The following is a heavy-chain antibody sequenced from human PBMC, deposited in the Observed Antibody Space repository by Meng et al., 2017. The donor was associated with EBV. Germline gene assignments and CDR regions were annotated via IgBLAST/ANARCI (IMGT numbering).Heavy chain of an antibody. CDR3: AREDGDDVLVYFDY. CDR1: GGSSSSGGYS. V-gene: IGHV4-30-2*01. Sequence: QPQLQESGSGLVQPSQTLSPTCAVSGGSSSSGGYSWSWIRQTPGKGLEWIGDIHQTGNTYYNPSLKSRVTMSVDTSKNQFSLKLSSVTAADTAVYYCAREDGDDVLVYFDYWGQGTLVTVSS. D-gene: IGHD4-17*01. CDR2: IHQTGNT. J-gene: IGHJ4*02.